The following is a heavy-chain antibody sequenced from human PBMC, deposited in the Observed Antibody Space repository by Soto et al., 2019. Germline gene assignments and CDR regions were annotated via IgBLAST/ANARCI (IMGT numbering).Heavy chain of an antibody. CDR1: GFTFSSYS. CDR3: ATLPPHDAFDI. CDR2: ISSSSSYI. V-gene: IGHV3-21*01. J-gene: IGHJ3*02. Sequence: GGSLRLSCAASGFTFSSYSMNWVRRAPGKGLEWVSSISSSSSYIYYADSVKGRFTISRDNAKNSLYLQMNSLRAEDTAVYYCATLPPHDAFDIWGQGTMVTVSS.